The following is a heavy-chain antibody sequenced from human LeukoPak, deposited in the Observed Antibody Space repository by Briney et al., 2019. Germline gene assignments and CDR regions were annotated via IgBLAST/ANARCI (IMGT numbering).Heavy chain of an antibody. D-gene: IGHD4-17*01. J-gene: IGHJ3*02. CDR3: ARDRENYGDYDAFDI. CDR1: GFTFSSYS. Sequence: GGSLRLSCAASGFTFSSYSMNWVRQAPGKGLEWVSSISSSSSYIYYAGSVKGRFTISRDNAKNSLYLQMNSLRAEDTAVYYCARDRENYGDYDAFDIWGQGTMVTVSS. CDR2: ISSSSSYI. V-gene: IGHV3-21*01.